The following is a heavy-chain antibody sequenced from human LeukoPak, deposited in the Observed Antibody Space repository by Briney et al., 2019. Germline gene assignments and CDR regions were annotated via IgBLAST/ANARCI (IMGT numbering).Heavy chain of an antibody. Sequence: GASVKVSCKTSGYIFTDYFMHWVRQAPGQGLEWMGWINPNSGVTESPRKFQGRVTMTRDMSISTAYMELSRLRSDDTAVYYCARIGLYGHYVDYLDQWGQGTLVTVSS. D-gene: IGHD4-17*01. J-gene: IGHJ4*02. CDR3: ARIGLYGHYVDYLDQ. CDR1: GYIFTDYF. CDR2: INPNSGVT. V-gene: IGHV1-2*02.